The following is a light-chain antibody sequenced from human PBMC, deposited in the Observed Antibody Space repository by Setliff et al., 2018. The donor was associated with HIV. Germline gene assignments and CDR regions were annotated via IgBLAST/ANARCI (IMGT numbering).Light chain of an antibody. CDR3: SSYTSSYTYV. CDR1: SSDVSAYKY. CDR2: EVT. J-gene: IGLJ1*01. V-gene: IGLV2-14*01. Sequence: SALTQPASVSGSPGQSITISCTGTSSDVSAYKYVSWYQQHPGKAPKLMIYEVTNRPSGVSSRFSGSKSGNTASPTISGLQAEDEADYYCSSYTSSYTYVFGTGTKSPS.